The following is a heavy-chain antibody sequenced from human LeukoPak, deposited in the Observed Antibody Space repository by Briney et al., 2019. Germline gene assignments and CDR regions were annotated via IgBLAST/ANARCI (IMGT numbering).Heavy chain of an antibody. D-gene: IGHD5-18*01. CDR2: INPNSGGT. V-gene: IGHV1-2*02. Sequence: ASVKVSCKASGYTFIGYYMRWVRQAPGQGLEWMGWINPNSGGTNYAQKFQGRVTMTRDTSISTAHMELSRLRSDDTAVYYCATVDTAMERGLDYWGQGTLVTVSS. CDR3: ATVDTAMERGLDY. CDR1: GYTFIGYY. J-gene: IGHJ4*02.